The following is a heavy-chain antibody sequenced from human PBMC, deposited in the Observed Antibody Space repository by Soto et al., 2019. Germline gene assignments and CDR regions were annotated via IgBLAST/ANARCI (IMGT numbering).Heavy chain of an antibody. V-gene: IGHV4-34*01. Sequence: SATLSLTCAVHCSSFTGYYWSWLLQPPWEGLEWIGEINHSGSTNYHPSLKSRVTISVDTAKNQFSLKLSSVTAVDTAGYHGARKVLWRLQKYAFDIWGEGTIVT. CDR1: CSSFTGYY. CDR2: INHSGST. J-gene: IGHJ3*02. CDR3: ARKVLWRLQKYAFDI.